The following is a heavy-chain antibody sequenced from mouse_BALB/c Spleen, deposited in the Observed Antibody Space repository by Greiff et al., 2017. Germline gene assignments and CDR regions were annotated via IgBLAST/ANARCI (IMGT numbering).Heavy chain of an antibody. CDR1: GYSITSGYY. Sequence: VQLKESGPGLVKPSQSLSLTCSVTGYSITSGYYWNWIRQFPGNKLEWRGYISYDGSNNYNPSLKNRISITRDTSKNQFFLKLNSVTTEDTATYYCASMGLDYAMDYWGQGTSVTVSS. CDR3: ASMGLDYAMDY. CDR2: ISYDGSN. J-gene: IGHJ4*01. V-gene: IGHV3-6*02. D-gene: IGHD4-1*01.